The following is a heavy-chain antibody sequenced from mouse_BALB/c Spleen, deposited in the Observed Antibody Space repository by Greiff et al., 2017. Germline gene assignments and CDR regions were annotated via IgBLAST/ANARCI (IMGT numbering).Heavy chain of an antibody. Sequence: VQLQQSGAELAKPGASAKMSCKASGYTFTSYWMHWVKQRPGQGLEWIGYINPSTGYTEYNQKFKDKATLTADKSSSTAYMQLSSLTSEDSAVYYCARDYAMDYWGQGTSVTVSS. CDR2: INPSTGYT. J-gene: IGHJ4*01. CDR3: ARDYAMDY. V-gene: IGHV1-7*01. CDR1: GYTFTSYW.